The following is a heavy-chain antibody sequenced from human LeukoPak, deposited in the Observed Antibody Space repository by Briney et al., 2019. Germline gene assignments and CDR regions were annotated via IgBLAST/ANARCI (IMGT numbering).Heavy chain of an antibody. J-gene: IGHJ4*02. CDR1: GFTFSSYA. V-gene: IGHV3-30-3*01. Sequence: PGGSLRLSCAASGFTFSSYAMHWVSQAPGKGLEWVAVISYDGSNKYYADSVKGRFTISRDNSKNTLYLQMNSLRAEDTAVYYCARDPGSSWYFDNRGQGTLVTVSS. D-gene: IGHD6-13*01. CDR3: ARDPGSSWYFDN. CDR2: ISYDGSNK.